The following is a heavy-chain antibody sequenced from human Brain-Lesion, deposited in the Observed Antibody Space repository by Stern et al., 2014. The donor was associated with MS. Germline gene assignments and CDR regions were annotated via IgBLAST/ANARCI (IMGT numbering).Heavy chain of an antibody. D-gene: IGHD1-26*01. CDR3: ATLSPGAGGNYYRHFDY. CDR2: FDREDGET. J-gene: IGHJ4*02. V-gene: IGHV1-24*01. CDR1: GYTLTELS. Sequence: VQLVESGAEVKKPGASVKVSCKVSGYTLTELSMHWVRQAPRKGLEWMGGFDREDGETIYAQKFQGRFTITEDTSTNSAYMELSSLRSEDTAVYYCATLSPGAGGNYYRHFDYWGQGTLVTVSS.